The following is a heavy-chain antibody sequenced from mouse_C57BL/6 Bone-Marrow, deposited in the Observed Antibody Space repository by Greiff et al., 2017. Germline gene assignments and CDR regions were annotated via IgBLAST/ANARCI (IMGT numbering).Heavy chain of an antibody. V-gene: IGHV1-47*01. D-gene: IGHD2-4*01. CDR1: GYTFTTYP. Sequence: VQRVESGAELVKPGASVKMSCKASGYTFTTYPIEWMKQNHGKSLEWIGNFHPYNDDTKYNEKFKGKATLTVEKSSSTVYLELSRLTSDDSAVYCCARGGDYGGYYFDSWGQGTTLTVSS. J-gene: IGHJ2*01. CDR3: ARGGDYGGYYFDS. CDR2: FHPYNDDT.